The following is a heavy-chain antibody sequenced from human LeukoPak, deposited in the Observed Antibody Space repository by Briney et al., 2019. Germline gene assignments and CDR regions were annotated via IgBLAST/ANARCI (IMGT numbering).Heavy chain of an antibody. Sequence: GGSLRLSCAASGFTFSSYGMHRVRQAPGKGLEWVAVIWYDGSNKYYADSVKGRFTISRDNSKNTLYLQMNSLRAEDTAVYYCARDRAAAGMYYYYGMDVWGKGTTVTVSS. D-gene: IGHD6-13*01. V-gene: IGHV3-33*08. CDR1: GFTFSSYG. CDR2: IWYDGSNK. CDR3: ARDRAAAGMYYYYGMDV. J-gene: IGHJ6*04.